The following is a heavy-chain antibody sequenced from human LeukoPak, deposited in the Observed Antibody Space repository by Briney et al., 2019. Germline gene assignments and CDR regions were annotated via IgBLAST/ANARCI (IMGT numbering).Heavy chain of an antibody. V-gene: IGHV3-48*01. Sequence: GGSLRLSCAASGFTFSSYSMNWVRQAPGKGLEWVSYISSRSSTIYYADSVKGRFTISRDNAKNSLYLQMHSLRVEDTALYYCARGSSSSFDYWGQGTLVTVSS. J-gene: IGHJ4*02. CDR1: GFTFSSYS. CDR3: ARGSSSSFDY. CDR2: ISSRSSTI. D-gene: IGHD6-6*01.